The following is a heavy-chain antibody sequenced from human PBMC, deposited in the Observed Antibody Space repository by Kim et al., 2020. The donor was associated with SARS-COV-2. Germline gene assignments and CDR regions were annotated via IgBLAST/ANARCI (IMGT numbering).Heavy chain of an antibody. V-gene: IGHV1-8*01. CDR1: GYTFTSYE. CDR2: MNPNSGNT. Sequence: ASVKVSCKASGYTFTSYEINWVRQATGQGLEWMGWMNPNSGNTGYAHKFQGRVTMTRNTSISTAYMELSSLRSEDTAVYYCATPVRGVIAWGQGTLVTVSS. D-gene: IGHD3-10*01. CDR3: ATPVRGVIA. J-gene: IGHJ5*02.